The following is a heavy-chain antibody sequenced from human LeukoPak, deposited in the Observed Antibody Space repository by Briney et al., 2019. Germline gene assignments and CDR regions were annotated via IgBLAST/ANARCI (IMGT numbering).Heavy chain of an antibody. Sequence: ASVKVSCKASGYTFTSYAMHWVRQAPGQRLEWMGWINAGNGNTKYSQKLQGRVTMTTDTSTSTAYMELRSLRSDDTAVYYCARVADYDSSGYYYAGGRWFDPWGQGTLVTVSS. D-gene: IGHD3-22*01. CDR1: GYTFTSYA. CDR3: ARVADYDSSGYYYAGGRWFDP. CDR2: INAGNGNT. V-gene: IGHV1-3*01. J-gene: IGHJ5*02.